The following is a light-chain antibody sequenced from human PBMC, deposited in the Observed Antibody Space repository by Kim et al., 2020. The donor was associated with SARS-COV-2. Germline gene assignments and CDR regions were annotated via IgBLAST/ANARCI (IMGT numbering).Light chain of an antibody. CDR3: QAWDSSSVV. Sequence: VSPGQTASITCSGDKLGDKYACWYQQKPGQSPVLVIYQDTKRPSGIPERFSGSNSGNTATLTISGTQAMDEADYYCQAWDSSSVVFGGGTQLTVL. J-gene: IGLJ2*01. CDR1: KLGDKY. CDR2: QDT. V-gene: IGLV3-1*01.